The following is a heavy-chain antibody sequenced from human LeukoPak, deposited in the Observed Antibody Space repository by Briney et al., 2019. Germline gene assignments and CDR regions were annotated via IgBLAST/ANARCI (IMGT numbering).Heavy chain of an antibody. CDR3: AGGGAGQLIPFDY. Sequence: GGSLRLSCAASGFTFSSYSMNWVRQAPGKGLEWVSYISSSSSTIYYADSVKGRFTISRDNAKNSLYLQMNSLRAEDTAVYYCAGGGAGQLIPFDYWGQGTLVTVSS. CDR1: GFTFSSYS. CDR2: ISSSSSTI. D-gene: IGHD6-13*01. J-gene: IGHJ4*02. V-gene: IGHV3-48*01.